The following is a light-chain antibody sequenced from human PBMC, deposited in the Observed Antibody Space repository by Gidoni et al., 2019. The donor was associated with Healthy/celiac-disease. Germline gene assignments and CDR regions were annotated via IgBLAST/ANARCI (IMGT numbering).Light chain of an antibody. Sequence: DIQMTQSPSSLSASVGDRVTITCRASQSISSYLNWYQQKPGKAPKLLIYAASSLPSGVPSKFSGSGSGTDFTLTISSLQTEDFATYYCQQSYSTPYTFGQGTKLEIK. CDR1: QSISSY. CDR3: QQSYSTPYT. V-gene: IGKV1-39*01. J-gene: IGKJ2*01. CDR2: AAS.